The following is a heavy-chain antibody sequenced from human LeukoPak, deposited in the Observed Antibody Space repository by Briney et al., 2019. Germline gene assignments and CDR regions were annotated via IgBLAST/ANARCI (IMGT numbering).Heavy chain of an antibody. D-gene: IGHD2-8*01. Sequence: SETLSLTCAVYGGSFSGYYWSWIRQPPGKGLEWIGEINHSGSTNYNPSLKSRVTISVDTSKNQFSLKLSSVTAADTAVYYCARSLMVYAIFGWFVPWGQGTLVTVSS. J-gene: IGHJ5*02. CDR2: INHSGST. V-gene: IGHV4-34*01. CDR1: GGSFSGYY. CDR3: ARSLMVYAIFGWFVP.